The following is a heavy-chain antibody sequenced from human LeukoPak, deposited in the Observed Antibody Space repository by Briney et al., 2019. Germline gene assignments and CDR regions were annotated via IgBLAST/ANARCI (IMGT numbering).Heavy chain of an antibody. J-gene: IGHJ4*02. V-gene: IGHV4-59*08. CDR3: ARSAGYSSGWYLDY. CDR2: IYYSGST. CDR1: GGSISSYY. Sequence: SETLSLTCTVSGGSISSYYWSWIRQPPGEGLEWIGYIYYSGSTNYNPSLKSRVTISVDTSKNQFSLKLSSVTAADTAVYYCARSAGYSSGWYLDYWGQGTLVTVSS. D-gene: IGHD6-19*01.